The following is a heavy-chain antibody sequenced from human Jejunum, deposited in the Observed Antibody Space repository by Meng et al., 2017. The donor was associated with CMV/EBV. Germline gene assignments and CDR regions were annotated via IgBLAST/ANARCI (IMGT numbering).Heavy chain of an antibody. CDR2: MNRDGSDR. CDR3: ARENPGLDS. CDR1: GFTLSNCW. V-gene: IGHV3-7*01. Sequence: SGSVSGFTLSNCWMDWVRQAPGKGLEWVANMNRDGSDRNYVDSVKGRFTISRDSAKNSLYLDLNSLRAEDTAVYYCARENPGLDSWGQGALVTVSS. J-gene: IGHJ5*01.